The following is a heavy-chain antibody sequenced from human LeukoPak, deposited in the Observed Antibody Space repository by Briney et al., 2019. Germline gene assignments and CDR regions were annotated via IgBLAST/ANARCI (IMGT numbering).Heavy chain of an antibody. CDR2: IYAGGST. Sequence: SETLSLTCSVSGGSISSYYWSWIRQPAGKGLEWIGRIYAGGSTNYNPSLKSRVTMSLDTSKNQFSLKVSSVTAADTAVYYCASGSGSYRTPYYYMDVWGTGTTVTVSS. V-gene: IGHV4-4*07. CDR3: ASGSGSYRTPYYYMDV. D-gene: IGHD3-10*01. J-gene: IGHJ6*03. CDR1: GGSISSYY.